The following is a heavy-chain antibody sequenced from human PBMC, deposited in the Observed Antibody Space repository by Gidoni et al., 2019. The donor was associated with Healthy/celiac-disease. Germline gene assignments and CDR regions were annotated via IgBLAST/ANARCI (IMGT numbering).Heavy chain of an antibody. Sequence: QVQLVQSGAEVKKPGASVKFSCKASGYTFTSYGISWVRQAPGQGLEWMAWSSDYNGTTNYAQKVQGRVTMTTDTSTSTDYMELRSLRSDDTAVYYCARVLPTYYDFWSGYYGNWFDPWGQGTLVTVSS. D-gene: IGHD3-3*01. CDR1: GYTFTSYG. CDR2: SSDYNGTT. CDR3: ARVLPTYYDFWSGYYGNWFDP. J-gene: IGHJ5*02. V-gene: IGHV1-18*01.